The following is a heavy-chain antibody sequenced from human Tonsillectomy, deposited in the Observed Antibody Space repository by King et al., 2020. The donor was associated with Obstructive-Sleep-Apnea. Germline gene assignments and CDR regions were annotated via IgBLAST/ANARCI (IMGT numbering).Heavy chain of an antibody. V-gene: IGHV3-33*06. J-gene: IGHJ6*02. CDR1: GFTFSSYG. CDR3: AKAPTPYYYYYYGMDV. CDR2: IWYDGSNK. Sequence: VQLVQSGGGVVQPGRSLRLSCAASGFTFSSYGMHLVRQAPGKGLEWVAVIWYDGSNKYYADSVKGRFTISRDNSKNTLYLQMNSLRAEDTAVYYCAKAPTPYYYYYYGMDVWGQGTTVTVSS.